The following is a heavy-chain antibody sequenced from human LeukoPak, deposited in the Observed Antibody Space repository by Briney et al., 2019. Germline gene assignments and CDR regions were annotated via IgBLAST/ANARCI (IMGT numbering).Heavy chain of an antibody. CDR1: GGSISSSSYY. Sequence: SETLSLTCTVSGGSISSSSYYWGWIRQPPGTGLEWIGSIYTSGSTNYNPSLKGRVTISVDTSKNQFSLKLSSVTAADTAVYYCATYYYDSSGYYGLRDWGQGTLVTVSS. CDR3: ATYYYDSSGYYGLRD. CDR2: IYTSGST. V-gene: IGHV4-39*07. D-gene: IGHD3-22*01. J-gene: IGHJ4*02.